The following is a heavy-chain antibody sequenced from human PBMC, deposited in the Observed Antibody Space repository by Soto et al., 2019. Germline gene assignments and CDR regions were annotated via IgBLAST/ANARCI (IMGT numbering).Heavy chain of an antibody. J-gene: IGHJ4*02. Sequence: GASVKVSCKASGYTFTSYGISWVRQAPGQGLEWMGWISAYNGNTNYAQKLQGRVTMTTDTSTSTAYMELSSLRADDTAVYYCVKGEYYYDSSGYYPFDYWGQGTLVTVSS. V-gene: IGHV1-18*01. CDR1: GYTFTSYG. CDR3: VKGEYYYDSSGYYPFDY. D-gene: IGHD3-22*01. CDR2: ISAYNGNT.